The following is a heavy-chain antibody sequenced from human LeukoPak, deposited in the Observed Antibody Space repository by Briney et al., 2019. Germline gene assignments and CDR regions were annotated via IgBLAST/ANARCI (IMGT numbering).Heavy chain of an antibody. CDR1: GFTFSSHW. CDR3: ARDQYVNDFWSGHSYYYYYYMDV. D-gene: IGHD3-3*01. J-gene: IGHJ6*03. V-gene: IGHV3-74*01. Sequence: VGSLGLSCAASGFTFSSHWMHWVRQAPGQGLVWVSRINSDGSIRSYADSVKGRFTISRDNAKNTLYLQMNSLRAEDTAIYYCARDQYVNDFWSGHSYYYYYYMDVRGKGTTVTVSS. CDR2: INSDGSIR.